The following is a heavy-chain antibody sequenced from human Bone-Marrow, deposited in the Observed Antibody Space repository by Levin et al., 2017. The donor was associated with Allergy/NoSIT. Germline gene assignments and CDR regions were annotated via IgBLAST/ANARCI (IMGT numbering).Heavy chain of an antibody. J-gene: IGHJ4*02. CDR1: GFTFSSYA. D-gene: IGHD3-22*01. CDR3: AKADLGYYHDGSGYGLDY. V-gene: IGHV3-23*01. CDR2: ISGSGGST. Sequence: HPGGSLRLSCAASGFTFSSYAMNWVRQAPGKGLEWVSGISGSGGSTYYADSVKGRFTISRDNSKNTQYLQMNSLRAEDTAVYYCAKADLGYYHDGSGYGLDYWGQGTLVTVSS.